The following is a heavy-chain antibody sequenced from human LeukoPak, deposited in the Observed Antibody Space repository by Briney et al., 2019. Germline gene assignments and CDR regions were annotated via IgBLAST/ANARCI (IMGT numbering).Heavy chain of an antibody. CDR2: LYRGGST. J-gene: IGHJ2*01. CDR3: ARVGDHYHWNFDL. D-gene: IGHD3-10*01. V-gene: IGHV3-53*01. CDR1: EFTVGNNY. Sequence: PGRSLRFSCAASEFTVGNNYMNWVRQAPGKGLEWVSLLYRGGSTYYADSGKGRFTISRDNSKNTLYLQMNSLRAEDTAVYYCARVGDHYHWNFDLWGRGTRVPVSS.